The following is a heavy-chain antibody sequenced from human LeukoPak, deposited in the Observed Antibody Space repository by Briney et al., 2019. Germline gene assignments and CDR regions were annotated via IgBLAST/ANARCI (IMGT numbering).Heavy chain of an antibody. D-gene: IGHD3-22*01. J-gene: IGHJ4*02. CDR3: ARDEHQYYSESSGRFDY. CDR1: GFTFSFYW. V-gene: IGHV3-7*04. Sequence: GGSLRLSCVASGFTFSFYWMGWVCQAPGKGLEWVANIKQDGSEKYYMDSVKGRFTISRDNAKNSLYPQMNSLRAEDTAVYYCARDEHQYYSESSGRFDYWGQGTLVTVSS. CDR2: IKQDGSEK.